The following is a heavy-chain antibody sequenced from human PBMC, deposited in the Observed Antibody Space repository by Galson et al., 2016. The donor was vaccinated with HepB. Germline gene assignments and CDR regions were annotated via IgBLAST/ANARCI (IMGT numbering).Heavy chain of an antibody. D-gene: IGHD5-18*01. J-gene: IGHJ4*02. V-gene: IGHV1-69*13. CDR1: GGTFNSYA. Sequence: SVKVSCKASGGTFNSYAISWVRQAPGQGLEWMGGIIPIFGTTNYAQKFQGRVTITADESTGTANMELSSLRSEDTALYYCARVPRGFSYGVFDHWGQGTLVTVSS. CDR2: IIPIFGTT. CDR3: ARVPRGFSYGVFDH.